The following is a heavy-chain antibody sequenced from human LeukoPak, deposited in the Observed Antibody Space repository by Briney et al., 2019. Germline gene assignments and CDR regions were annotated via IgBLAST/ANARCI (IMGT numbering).Heavy chain of an antibody. CDR2: MNPNSGNT. Sequence: ASVKVSCKASGYTFTSYDINWVRQATGQGLEWMGWMNPNSGNTGYAQKFQGRVTMTRNTSISTAYMELSSLRSEDTAVYYCARARKQQLVRYNKYYYYYYMDVWGKGTTFTVSS. CDR3: ARARKQQLVRYNKYYYYYYMDV. D-gene: IGHD6-13*01. CDR1: GYTFTSYD. V-gene: IGHV1-8*01. J-gene: IGHJ6*03.